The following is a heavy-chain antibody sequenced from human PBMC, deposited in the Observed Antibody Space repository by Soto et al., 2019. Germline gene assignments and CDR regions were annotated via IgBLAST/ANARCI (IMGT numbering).Heavy chain of an antibody. Sequence: QVQLVESGGGVVQPGRSLRLSCAASGFTFSSYAMHWVRQAPGKGLEWVAVISYDGSNKYYADSVKGRFTISRDNSKNTLYLQMNSLRAEDTAVYYCARDGGYAEPYYYYGMDVWGQVTTVTVSS. J-gene: IGHJ6*02. CDR1: GFTFSSYA. CDR3: ARDGGYAEPYYYYGMDV. CDR2: ISYDGSNK. D-gene: IGHD2-15*01. V-gene: IGHV3-30-3*01.